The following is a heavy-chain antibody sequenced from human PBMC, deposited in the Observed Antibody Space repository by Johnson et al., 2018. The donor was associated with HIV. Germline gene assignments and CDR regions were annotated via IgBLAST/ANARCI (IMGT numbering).Heavy chain of an antibody. CDR2: IKQDESEK. J-gene: IGHJ3*01. CDR1: GFTLSSYW. Sequence: VQLVESGGGVVQPGGSLRLSCAASGFTLSSYWMSWVRQAPGKGLEWVANIKQDESEKYYVDSVKGRFTISRDNAKNSLYLQMNRLRAEDTALYYCTSDRVWIVGATGAFDVWGQGTMVIVSS. D-gene: IGHD1-26*01. V-gene: IGHV3-7*01. CDR3: TSDRVWIVGATGAFDV.